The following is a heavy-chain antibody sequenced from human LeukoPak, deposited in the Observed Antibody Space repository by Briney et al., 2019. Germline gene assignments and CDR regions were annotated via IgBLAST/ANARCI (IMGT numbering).Heavy chain of an antibody. D-gene: IGHD2-2*01. CDR3: ARFSSGCTTASCYLTY. V-gene: IGHV4-59*11. CDR2: ISSTGPT. J-gene: IGHJ4*02. CDR1: AGSLGNHY. Sequence: SQTLSLTRTVSAGSLGNHYSSSSRQPPRKGLELRGHISSTGPTFYNPSLISRVSISLDTSRNQYFLRLTSVTAADTALYYCARFSSGCTTASCYLTYWGQGILVTVSP.